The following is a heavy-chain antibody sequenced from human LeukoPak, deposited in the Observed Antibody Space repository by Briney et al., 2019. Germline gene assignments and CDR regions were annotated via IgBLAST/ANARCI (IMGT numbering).Heavy chain of an antibody. Sequence: GASVKVSCKASGYTFTGYYMHWVRQAPGQGLEWMGWINPNSGGTNYAQKFQGRVTMTRDTSISTAYMELSRLRSDDTAVYYCARAGNYDFWSGYYAPGVRYHMDVWGKGTTVTVSS. CDR1: GYTFTGYY. D-gene: IGHD3-3*01. CDR3: ARAGNYDFWSGYYAPGVRYHMDV. CDR2: INPNSGGT. J-gene: IGHJ6*03. V-gene: IGHV1-2*02.